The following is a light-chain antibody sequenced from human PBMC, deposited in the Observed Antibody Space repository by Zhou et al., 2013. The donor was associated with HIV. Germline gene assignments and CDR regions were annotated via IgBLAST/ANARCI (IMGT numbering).Light chain of an antibody. CDR3: QQYGSSSTWT. V-gene: IGKV3-20*01. Sequence: EIVLTQSPGTLSLSPGERATVSCRASQSVSSSYLAWYQQKPGQAPRLLMYGASSRATGIPDRFSGSGSGTDFTLTISRVEPEDFAVYYCQQYGSSSTWTFGQGTKVKSN. CDR1: QSVSSSY. CDR2: GAS. J-gene: IGKJ1*01.